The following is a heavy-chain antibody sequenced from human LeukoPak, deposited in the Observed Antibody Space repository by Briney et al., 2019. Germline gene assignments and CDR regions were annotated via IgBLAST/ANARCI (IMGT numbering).Heavy chain of an antibody. CDR1: GFTFSSYA. CDR3: ASGQWLTDFDY. J-gene: IGHJ4*02. Sequence: GGSLRLSCAASGFTFSSYAMHWVRQAPGKGLEWAAVISYDGSNKYYADSVKGRFTISRDNSKNTLYLQMNSLRAEDTAVYYCASGQWLTDFDYWGQGTLVTVSS. D-gene: IGHD6-19*01. CDR2: ISYDGSNK. V-gene: IGHV3-30*04.